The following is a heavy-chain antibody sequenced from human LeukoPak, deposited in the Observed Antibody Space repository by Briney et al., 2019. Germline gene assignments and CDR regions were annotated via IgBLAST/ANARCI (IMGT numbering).Heavy chain of an antibody. CDR2: ISWDSGTI. J-gene: IGHJ2*01. D-gene: IGHD6-19*01. Sequence: PGRSLRLSCAGSGFTFDDYAIPWVRQAPGKGLEWVSGISWDSGTIVYADSVKGRFTISRDNSKNSLYLQMNSLRAEDTAFYYCAKDRVAGIGYWFFDLWGRGTLVTVSS. V-gene: IGHV3-9*01. CDR1: GFTFDDYA. CDR3: AKDRVAGIGYWFFDL.